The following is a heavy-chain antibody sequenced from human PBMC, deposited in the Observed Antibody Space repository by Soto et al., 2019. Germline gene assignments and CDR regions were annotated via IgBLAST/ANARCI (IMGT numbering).Heavy chain of an antibody. D-gene: IGHD1-26*01. Sequence: QVQLVESGGGVVQPGRSLRLSCAASGFTFSSYGMHWVRQAPGKGLEWVAVISYDGSNKYYADSVKGRFTISRDNSKNTLYLQMNSLRAEDTAVYYCAKALGEWEPAGLCDYWGQGTLVTVSS. CDR2: ISYDGSNK. J-gene: IGHJ4*02. CDR3: AKALGEWEPAGLCDY. V-gene: IGHV3-30*18. CDR1: GFTFSSYG.